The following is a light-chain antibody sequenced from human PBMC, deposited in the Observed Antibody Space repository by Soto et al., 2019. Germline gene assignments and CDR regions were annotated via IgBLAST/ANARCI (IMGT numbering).Light chain of an antibody. CDR1: QSVGGNS. CDR2: DTS. J-gene: IGKJ1*01. Sequence: ETVLTQSPGTLSLSPGERATVSCRASQSVGGNSLAWYQQRPGQAPRLLIYDTSKRATGIPDRFSGSGSGTDFTLTISRLEPEDFAVYYCQQYQNSPRTFGQGTKVEIK. V-gene: IGKV3-20*01. CDR3: QQYQNSPRT.